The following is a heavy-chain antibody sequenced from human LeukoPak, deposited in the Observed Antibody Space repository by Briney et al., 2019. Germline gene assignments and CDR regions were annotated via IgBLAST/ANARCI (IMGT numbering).Heavy chain of an antibody. CDR1: GVTFSDYA. CDR2: ISSSGGTT. J-gene: IGHJ4*02. V-gene: IGHV3-23*01. CDR3: ASGDSSGFEAY. D-gene: IGHD3-22*01. Sequence: GGSLRLSCSASGVTFSDYALSWVRQAPGKGLEWVSDISSSGGTTYYADSVTGRFTISRDNSKNTLYLQMNSLRVEDTAVYYCASGDSSGFEAYWGQGTLVTVSS.